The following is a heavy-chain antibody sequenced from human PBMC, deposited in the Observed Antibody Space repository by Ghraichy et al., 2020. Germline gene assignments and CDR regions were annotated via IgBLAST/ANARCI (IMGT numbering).Heavy chain of an antibody. D-gene: IGHD6-13*01. CDR2: IKKDGSEN. V-gene: IGHV3-7*01. CDR3: VRDITHSYSKRWYDALDI. Sequence: GGSLRLSCAGSGFPVSDYWMNWVRQAPGKGLEWVSNIKKDGSENYYVDSVKGRFTISRDNAKNSLYLQMSSLRDEDTAVYYCVRDITHSYSKRWYDALDIWGKGTLVTVSS. J-gene: IGHJ3*02. CDR1: GFPVSDYW.